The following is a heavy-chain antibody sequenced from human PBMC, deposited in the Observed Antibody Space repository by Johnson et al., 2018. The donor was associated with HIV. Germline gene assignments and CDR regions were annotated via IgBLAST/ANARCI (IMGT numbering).Heavy chain of an antibody. CDR3: ARVTPIQLWANDAFDI. CDR2: ISYDGSNK. Sequence: QVQLVESGGGVVQPGRSLRLSCAASGFTFSSYGMHWVRQAPGKGLEWVAVISYDGSNKYYADSVKGRFTISRDNSKNTLYRQMNSLRAEDTAVYYCARVTPIQLWANDAFDIWGQGTMVSVSS. D-gene: IGHD5-18*01. CDR1: GFTFSSYG. V-gene: IGHV3-30*03. J-gene: IGHJ3*02.